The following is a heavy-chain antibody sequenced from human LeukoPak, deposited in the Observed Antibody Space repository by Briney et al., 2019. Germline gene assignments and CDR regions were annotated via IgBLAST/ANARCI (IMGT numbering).Heavy chain of an antibody. CDR3: ADCSSTSCYYYYYMDV. CDR1: GGTFSSYA. V-gene: IGHV1-69*05. J-gene: IGHJ6*03. Sequence: SVMVSCKASGGTFSSYAISWVRQAPGQGLEWMGRIIPIFGTANYAQKFQGRVTITTDESTSTAYMELSSLRSEDTAVYYCADCSSTSCYYYYYMDVWGKGTTVTVSS. CDR2: IIPIFGTA. D-gene: IGHD2-2*01.